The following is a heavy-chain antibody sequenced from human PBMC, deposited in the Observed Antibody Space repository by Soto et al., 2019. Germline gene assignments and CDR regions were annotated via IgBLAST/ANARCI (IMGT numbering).Heavy chain of an antibody. Sequence: LRLSCAASGFTFSSYGMHWVRQAPGKGLEWVAVISYDGSNKYYADSVKGRFTISRDNSKNTLYLQMNSLRAEDTAVYYCANSDSSGYPTYYYYGMDVWGQGTTVTVSS. J-gene: IGHJ6*02. D-gene: IGHD3-22*01. CDR3: ANSDSSGYPTYYYYGMDV. CDR1: GFTFSSYG. V-gene: IGHV3-30*18. CDR2: ISYDGSNK.